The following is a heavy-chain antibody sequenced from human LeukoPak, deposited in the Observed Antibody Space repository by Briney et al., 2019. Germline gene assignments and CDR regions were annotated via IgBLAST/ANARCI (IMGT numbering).Heavy chain of an antibody. J-gene: IGHJ6*02. D-gene: IGHD2-2*01. Sequence: PGGSLRLSCAASGFTFSDYYMSWIRQAPGKGLERVSYISSSGSTIYYADSVKGRFTISRDNAKNSLYLQMNSLRAEDTAVYYCARAQYCSSTSCSRWYYYGMDVWGQGTTVTVSS. CDR2: ISSSGSTI. V-gene: IGHV3-11*01. CDR3: ARAQYCSSTSCSRWYYYGMDV. CDR1: GFTFSDYY.